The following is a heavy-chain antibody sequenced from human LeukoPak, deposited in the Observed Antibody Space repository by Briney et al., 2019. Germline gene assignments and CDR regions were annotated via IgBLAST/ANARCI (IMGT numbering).Heavy chain of an antibody. Sequence: ASVTVPFTSSVYTFIDCGISWVGQAPGQGRGGRGWISAHNVNTNYAHKLHGRLTMTTHTSTSTAYIELRSLRSDDTAVYYCSRDAADTVRGGDYWGQGTLVTVSS. V-gene: IGHV1-18*01. J-gene: IGHJ4*02. CDR3: SRDAADTVRGGDY. CDR1: VYTFIDCG. D-gene: IGHD5-18*01. CDR2: ISAHNVNT.